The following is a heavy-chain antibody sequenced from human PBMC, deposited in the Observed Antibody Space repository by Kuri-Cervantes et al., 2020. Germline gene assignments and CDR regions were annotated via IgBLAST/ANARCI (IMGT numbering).Heavy chain of an antibody. CDR3: ARDHDWNDELSAFDI. CDR1: GYTFTSYA. Sequence: ASVKVSCKASGYTFTSYAMNWVRQAPGQGLEWMGWINTNTGNPTYAQGFTGRFVFSLDTSVSTAYLQISSLKAEDTAVYYCARDHDWNDELSAFDIWGQGTMVTVSS. J-gene: IGHJ3*02. CDR2: INTNTGNP. V-gene: IGHV7-4-1*02. D-gene: IGHD1-1*01.